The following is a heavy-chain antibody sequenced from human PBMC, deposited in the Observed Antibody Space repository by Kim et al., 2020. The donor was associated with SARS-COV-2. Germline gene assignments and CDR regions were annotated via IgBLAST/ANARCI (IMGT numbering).Heavy chain of an antibody. D-gene: IGHD1-26*01. V-gene: IGHV3-30*04. J-gene: IGHJ4*02. CDR1: GFTFSNHA. CDR3: ARDRSGSYSFDY. CDR2: ITHDGRNE. Sequence: GGSLRLSCAASGFTFSNHAMHWVRQAPGKGLEWVSVITHDGRNEYYADSVKGRFTISRDSSKNTLYLQMNSLRAEDTAVYYCARDRSGSYSFDYWGQGTLVTVSP.